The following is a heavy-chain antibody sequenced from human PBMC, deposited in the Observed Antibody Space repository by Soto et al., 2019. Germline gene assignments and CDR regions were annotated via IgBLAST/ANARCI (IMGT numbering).Heavy chain of an antibody. CDR2: ISRYGSIK. D-gene: IGHD2-8*01. CDR1: GFIFRGHS. V-gene: IGHV3-30*04. Sequence: QVQLVESGGGVVQPGKSLRVSCVVSGFIFRGHSIHWVRQAPGKGLEWVAAISRYGSIKYSLDSVKGRITVSRDNSKSAVYLEMNSLRDEDTAVYHCARSRNGGVADSFDYWGQGTLVTVSA. J-gene: IGHJ4*02. CDR3: ARSRNGGVADSFDY.